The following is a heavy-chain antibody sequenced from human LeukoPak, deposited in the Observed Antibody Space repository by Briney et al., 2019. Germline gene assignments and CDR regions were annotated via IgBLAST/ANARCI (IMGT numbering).Heavy chain of an antibody. CDR1: GFSVSDYY. Sequence: GGSLRLSCAASGFSVSDYYMNWIRQAPGKGLEWVSYISSSGNTIYYADSVKGRFTISRDNAKNSLYLQMNSLRAEDTAVYYCARDVGYCSSTSCYYDDYWGQGTLVTVSS. D-gene: IGHD2-2*01. CDR3: ARDVGYCSSTSCYYDDY. J-gene: IGHJ4*02. CDR2: ISSSGNTI. V-gene: IGHV3-11*04.